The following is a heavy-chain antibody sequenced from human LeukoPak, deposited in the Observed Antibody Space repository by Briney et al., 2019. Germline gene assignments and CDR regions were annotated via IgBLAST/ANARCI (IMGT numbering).Heavy chain of an antibody. D-gene: IGHD5-18*01. V-gene: IGHV4-4*02. CDR2: IYHSGST. Sequence: PSETLSLTCAVSGGSISSSNWWSWVRQPPGKGLEWIGEIYHSGSTNYNPSLKSRVTISVDTSKNEFSLNLSSVTAADTAVYYCARHWGYSYGSGDAFDIWGQGTMVTVSS. CDR1: GGSISSSNW. CDR3: ARHWGYSYGSGDAFDI. J-gene: IGHJ3*02.